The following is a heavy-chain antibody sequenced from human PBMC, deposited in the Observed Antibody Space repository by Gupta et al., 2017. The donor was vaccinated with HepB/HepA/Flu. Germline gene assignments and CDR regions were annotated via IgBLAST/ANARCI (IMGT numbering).Heavy chain of an antibody. CDR1: GSSFTGQH. CDR3: ARGGGIALEFDY. Sequence: QVQLVQSGAAVKKPGASVKVSCKASGSSFTGQHIHWVRQAPGQGLEWMGWINPNSGGTNYAQKFQDWVTMSRDTSISTAYMELRSLKSDDTAIYDCARGGGIALEFDYWGQGTLVTVSS. J-gene: IGHJ4*02. D-gene: IGHD6-13*01. V-gene: IGHV1-2*04. CDR2: INPNSGGT.